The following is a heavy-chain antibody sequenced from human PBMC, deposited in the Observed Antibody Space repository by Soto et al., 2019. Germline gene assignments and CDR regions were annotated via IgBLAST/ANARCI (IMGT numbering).Heavy chain of an antibody. V-gene: IGHV3-15*01. Sequence: GGSLRLSCAASGFTFSNAWMSWVRQAPGKGLEWVGRIKSKTDGGTTDYAAPVKGRFTIARDESKNTLDLQMNSLKTEDPAVYYCTTDSGYDLGLDYWGQGTLVTVSS. CDR2: IKSKTDGGTT. CDR3: TTDSGYDLGLDY. J-gene: IGHJ4*02. CDR1: GFTFSNAW. D-gene: IGHD5-12*01.